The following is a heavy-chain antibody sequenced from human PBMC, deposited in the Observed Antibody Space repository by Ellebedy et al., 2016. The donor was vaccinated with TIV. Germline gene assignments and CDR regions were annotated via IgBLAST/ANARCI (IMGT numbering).Heavy chain of an antibody. CDR1: GLTFSSFA. V-gene: IGHV3-48*04. Sequence: GESLKISCAASGLTFSSFAMNWVRQAPGKGLEWVSFITSSTKTISYADSVKGRFTISRDNARNSLYLQMNSLRAEDTAVYYCTRDPDGDYDFDYWGQGTLVTVSS. CDR2: ITSSTKTI. CDR3: TRDPDGDYDFDY. D-gene: IGHD4-17*01. J-gene: IGHJ4*02.